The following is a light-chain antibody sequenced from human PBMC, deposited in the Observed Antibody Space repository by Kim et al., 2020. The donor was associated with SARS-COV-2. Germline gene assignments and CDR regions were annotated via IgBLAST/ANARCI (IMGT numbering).Light chain of an antibody. CDR1: SGSIASNY. CDR3: QSYDSSNPCV. Sequence: NFMLTQPHSVSESPGKTVTISCTRSSGSIASNYVQWYQQRPGSAPTTVIYEDNQRPSGVPDRFSGSIESSSNSASLTISGLKTEDEADYYCQSYDSSNPCVFGGGTQLTVL. J-gene: IGLJ3*02. CDR2: EDN. V-gene: IGLV6-57*04.